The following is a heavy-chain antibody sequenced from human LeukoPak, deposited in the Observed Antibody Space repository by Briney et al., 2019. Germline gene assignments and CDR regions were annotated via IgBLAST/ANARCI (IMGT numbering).Heavy chain of an antibody. CDR2: ISSSSSYI. CDR1: GFTFSSYS. D-gene: IGHD2-2*01. CDR3: ARREEYCSSTSCYGDYYYGMDV. Sequence: KPGGSLRLSCAASGFTFSSYSMNWVRQAPGKGLEWVSSISSSSSYIYYADSVKGRFTISRDNAKNSLYLQMNSLSAEDTAVYYCARREEYCSSTSCYGDYYYGMDVRGQGTTVTVSS. V-gene: IGHV3-21*01. J-gene: IGHJ6*02.